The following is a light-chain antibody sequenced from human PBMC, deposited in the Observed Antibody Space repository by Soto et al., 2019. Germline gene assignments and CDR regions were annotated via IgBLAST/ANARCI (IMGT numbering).Light chain of an antibody. CDR2: DAS. J-gene: IGKJ2*03. Sequence: DIQLTQSPSTLSASVGDRVNLTCRASQSIDRWLAWYQQKVGKAPELLIHDASSLESGVPSRFSGSGSGTEFTLTINSLQPDDFATYYCQQYNHYYSFGQGTKLEIK. V-gene: IGKV1-5*01. CDR1: QSIDRW. CDR3: QQYNHYYS.